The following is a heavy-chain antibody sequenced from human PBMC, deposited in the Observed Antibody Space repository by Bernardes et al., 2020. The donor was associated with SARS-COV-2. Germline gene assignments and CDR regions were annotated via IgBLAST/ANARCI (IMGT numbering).Heavy chain of an antibody. CDR2: ISYDGSNK. Sequence: SLRLSCAASGFTFSSYGMHWVRQAPGKGLEWVAVISYDGSNKYYADSVKGRFTISRDNSKNTLYLQMNSLRAEDTAVYYCAKDRQYYDFWSGYLSRPETYYYYYGMDVWGQGTTVTVSS. D-gene: IGHD3-3*01. CDR1: GFTFSSYG. J-gene: IGHJ6*02. CDR3: AKDRQYYDFWSGYLSRPETYYYYYGMDV. V-gene: IGHV3-30*18.